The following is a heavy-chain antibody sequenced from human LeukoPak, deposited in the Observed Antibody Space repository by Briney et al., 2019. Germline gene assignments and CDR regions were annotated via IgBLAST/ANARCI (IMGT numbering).Heavy chain of an antibody. CDR3: AKHPYEYYFDY. J-gene: IGHJ4*02. D-gene: IGHD5-12*01. CDR1: GYTFTGYY. V-gene: IGHV1-2*02. Sequence: ASVKVSCKASGYTFTGYYMHWVRQAPGQGLEWMGWINPNSGDTNYARKFQGRVTMTRDTSIRTAYLEVGGLRSDDTAVYYCAKHPYEYYFDYWGQGTLVPVSS. CDR2: INPNSGDT.